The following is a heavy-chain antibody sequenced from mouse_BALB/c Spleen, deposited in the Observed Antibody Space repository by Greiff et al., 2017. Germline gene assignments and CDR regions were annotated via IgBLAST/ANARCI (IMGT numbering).Heavy chain of an antibody. J-gene: IGHJ3*01. CDR3: ASLNWDGAY. CDR1: GFNIKDTY. V-gene: IGHV14-3*02. Sequence: EVQLQESGAELVKPGASVKLSCTASGFNIKDTYMHWVKQRPEQGLEWIGRIDPANGNTKYDPKFQGKATITADTSSNTAYLQLSSLTSEDTAVYYCASLNWDGAYWGHGTLVTVSA. D-gene: IGHD4-1*02. CDR2: IDPANGNT.